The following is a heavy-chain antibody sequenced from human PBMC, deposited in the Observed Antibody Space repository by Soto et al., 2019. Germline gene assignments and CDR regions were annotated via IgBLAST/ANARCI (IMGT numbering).Heavy chain of an antibody. CDR1: GGTFSSYA. Sequence: EAAVKVSCKASGGTFSSYAISWVRQAPGRGLEWMGGIIPIFGTANYAQKFQGRVTITADESTSTAYMELSSLRSEDTAVYYCARGVGHIVVVTAIRSYYYYGMDVWGQGTTVTVSS. J-gene: IGHJ6*02. CDR3: ARGVGHIVVVTAIRSYYYYGMDV. D-gene: IGHD2-21*02. V-gene: IGHV1-69*13. CDR2: IIPIFGTA.